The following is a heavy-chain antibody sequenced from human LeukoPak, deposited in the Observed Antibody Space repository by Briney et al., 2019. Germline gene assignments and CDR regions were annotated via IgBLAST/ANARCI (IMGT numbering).Heavy chain of an antibody. Sequence: SVKVSCKASGGTFSSYAISWVRQAPGQGLEWMGGIIPIFHRANYAQKFQGRVTITADKSTSTSYMELSSLRSEDTAVYYCARSSVVTAMVHLEYWGQGTLVTVSS. CDR1: GGTFSSYA. CDR3: ARSSVVTAMVHLEY. V-gene: IGHV1-69*06. J-gene: IGHJ4*02. CDR2: IIPIFHRA. D-gene: IGHD2-21*02.